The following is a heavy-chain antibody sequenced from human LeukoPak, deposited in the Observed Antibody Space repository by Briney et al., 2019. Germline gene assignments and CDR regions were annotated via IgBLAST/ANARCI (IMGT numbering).Heavy chain of an antibody. CDR1: GFTFSSYA. CDR3: AKESNYYGSGDPGDY. Sequence: PGGSLRLSCATSGFTFSSYAMSWVRQAPGKGLEWVSAISGSGGSTYYADSVKGRFTISRDNSKNTLYLQMNSLRAEDTAVYYCAKESNYYGSGDPGDYWGQGTLVTVSS. CDR2: ISGSGGST. V-gene: IGHV3-23*01. J-gene: IGHJ4*02. D-gene: IGHD3-10*01.